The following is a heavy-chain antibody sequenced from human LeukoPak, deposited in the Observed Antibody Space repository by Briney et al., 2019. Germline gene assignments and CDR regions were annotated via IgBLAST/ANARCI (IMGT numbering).Heavy chain of an antibody. CDR3: AKDRGGITWLFDY. J-gene: IGHJ4*02. D-gene: IGHD1-20*01. V-gene: IGHV3-11*04. CDR2: ISSRGTTI. CDR1: GFSFSDYY. Sequence: GGSLRLSCAASGFSFSDYYVSWIRQAPGKGLECVSYISSRGTTIYYADSVKGRFTISRDNSKNTLYLQMNSLRAEDTAVYYCAKDRGGITWLFDYWGQGTLVTVSS.